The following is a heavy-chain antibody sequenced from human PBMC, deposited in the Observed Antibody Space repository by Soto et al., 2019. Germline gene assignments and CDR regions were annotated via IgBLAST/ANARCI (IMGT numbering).Heavy chain of an antibody. Sequence: SETLSLTCTVSGGSISSGDYYWSWIRQPPGKGLEWIGYIYYSGSTYYNPSLKSRVTISVDTSKNQFSLKLSSVTAADTAVYYCARGIHGDYFDYWGQGTLVTVSS. J-gene: IGHJ4*02. CDR3: ARGIHGDYFDY. V-gene: IGHV4-30-4*01. CDR1: GGSISSGDYY. CDR2: IYYSGST. D-gene: IGHD4-17*01.